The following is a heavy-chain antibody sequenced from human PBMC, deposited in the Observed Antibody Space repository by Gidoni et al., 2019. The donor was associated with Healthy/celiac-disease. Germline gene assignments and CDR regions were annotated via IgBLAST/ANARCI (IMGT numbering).Heavy chain of an antibody. V-gene: IGHV3-66*01. CDR1: GFPVSSNY. CDR3: ARARRGDY. Sequence: EVQLVESGGGLVQPGGSLSLSCAASGFPVSSNYMSWVRQAPGKGLEGVSVIYSGGSTYYADSVKGRFTISRDNSKNTLYLQMNSLRAEDTAVYYCARARRGDYWGQGTLVTVSS. CDR2: IYSGGST. D-gene: IGHD3-10*01. J-gene: IGHJ4*02.